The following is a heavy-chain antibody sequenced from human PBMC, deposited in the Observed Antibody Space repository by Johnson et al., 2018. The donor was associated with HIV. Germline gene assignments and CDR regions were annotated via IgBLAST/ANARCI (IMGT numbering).Heavy chain of an antibody. Sequence: VQLVESGGGLVQPGRSLRLSCAASGFTFDDYAMHWVRQAPGKGLEWVSGISWNSGSIGYADSVKGRFTISRDNAKNSLYLQMNSLRAEDTAVYFCARDQSNGWNRGAFDIWGQGTMVTVSS. CDR1: GFTFDDYA. CDR2: ISWNSGSI. D-gene: IGHD6-19*01. V-gene: IGHV3-9*01. J-gene: IGHJ3*02. CDR3: ARDQSNGWNRGAFDI.